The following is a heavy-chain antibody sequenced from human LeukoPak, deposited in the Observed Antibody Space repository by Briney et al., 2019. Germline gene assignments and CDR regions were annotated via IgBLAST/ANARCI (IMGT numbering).Heavy chain of an antibody. Sequence: SETLSLTCTVSGASISSYYWSWIRQSPGKGLEWIGYIYYSGSTNYNPSLKSRVTLSIDKSKNQFSLKLSSVTAADTAVYYCATKSYGPGSVPFDAWGQGTMVTVSS. D-gene: IGHD3-10*01. CDR1: GASISSYY. CDR3: ATKSYGPGSVPFDA. CDR2: IYYSGST. V-gene: IGHV4-59*01. J-gene: IGHJ3*01.